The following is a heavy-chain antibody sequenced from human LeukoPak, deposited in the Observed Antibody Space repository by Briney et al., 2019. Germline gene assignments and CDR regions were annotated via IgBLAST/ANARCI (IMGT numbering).Heavy chain of an antibody. CDR3: AREGAAAMVTFYYSYGMDV. CDR1: GFTFSSYS. J-gene: IGHJ6*02. D-gene: IGHD5-18*01. CDR2: TSSSSSYI. V-gene: IGHV3-21*01. Sequence: GGSLRLSCAASGFTFSSYSMNWVRQAPGKGLEWVSSTSSSSSYIYYADSVKGRFTISRDNAKNSLYLQMNSLRAEDTAVYYCAREGAAAMVTFYYSYGMDVWGQGTTVTVSS.